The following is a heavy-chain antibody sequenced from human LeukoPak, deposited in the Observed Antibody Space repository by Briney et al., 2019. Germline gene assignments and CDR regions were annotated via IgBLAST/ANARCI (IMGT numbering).Heavy chain of an antibody. J-gene: IGHJ3*02. CDR3: ARAAVAGRGIAFDI. V-gene: IGHV1-69*13. D-gene: IGHD6-19*01. Sequence: ASVKVSCKASGGTFSSYAISWVRQAPGQGLEWRGGIITIFGTANYAQKFQRRVTITADESTSTAYRELSSLRSEDTAVYYCARAAVAGRGIAFDIWGQGTMVTVSS. CDR1: GGTFSSYA. CDR2: IITIFGTA.